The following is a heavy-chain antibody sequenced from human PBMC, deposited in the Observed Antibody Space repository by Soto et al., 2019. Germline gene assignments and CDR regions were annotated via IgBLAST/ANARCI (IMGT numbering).Heavy chain of an antibody. V-gene: IGHV3-30*18. CDR2: ISYDGSNK. Sequence: GESLKISCAASGFTFSSYGMHWVRQAPGKGLEWVAVISYDGSNKYYADSVKGRFTISRDNSKNTLYLQMNSLRAEDTAVYYCAKDPFQRGSGWSVDYWGQGTLVTVSS. J-gene: IGHJ4*02. CDR1: GFTFSSYG. D-gene: IGHD6-19*01. CDR3: AKDPFQRGSGWSVDY.